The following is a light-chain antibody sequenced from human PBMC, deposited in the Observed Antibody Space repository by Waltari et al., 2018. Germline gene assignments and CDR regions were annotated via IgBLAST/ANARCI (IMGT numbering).Light chain of an antibody. CDR3: SSYTTGSTRYV. V-gene: IGLV2-14*03. CDR2: DVN. CDR1: SSDIGANTF. J-gene: IGLJ1*01. Sequence: QSALTQPASVSGSPGQSITIPCTGPSSDIGANTFVSWYQKHPGKAPKVMIYDVNNRPSGVSSRFSGSKSGNTASLTISGLQAEDEADYYCSSYTTGSTRYVFGSGTKVTVL.